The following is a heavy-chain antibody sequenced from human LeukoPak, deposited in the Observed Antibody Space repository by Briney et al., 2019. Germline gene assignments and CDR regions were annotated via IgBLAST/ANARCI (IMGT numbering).Heavy chain of an antibody. CDR1: VGTFSSYA. V-gene: IGHV1-69*13. Sequence: SVKVSCEASVGTFSSYAISWVRQAPEQGLDWMGGIIPIFGTANYAQKFQGRVTITADESTSTAYMELSSLRSEDTAVYYCASRTVVVPAAYYYYYMDVWGKGTTLTVSS. D-gene: IGHD2-2*01. J-gene: IGHJ6*03. CDR2: IIPIFGTA. CDR3: ASRTVVVPAAYYYYYMDV.